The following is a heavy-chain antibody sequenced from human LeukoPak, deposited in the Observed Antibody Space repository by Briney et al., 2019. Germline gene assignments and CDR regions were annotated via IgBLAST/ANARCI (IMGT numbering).Heavy chain of an antibody. D-gene: IGHD5-24*01. CDR1: GFTVSTNY. V-gene: IGHV3-66*01. J-gene: IGHJ6*02. CDR2: LYSSGST. CDR3: AGRDKGYYYGMDV. Sequence: GGSLRLSCAASGFTVSTNYMSSVRQAPGKGVEWVSLLYSSGSTYYTDSVKGRYGISRDSSKNTLYLQMNSLRAEDTAVYYCAGRDKGYYYGMDVWGQGTTVTVSS.